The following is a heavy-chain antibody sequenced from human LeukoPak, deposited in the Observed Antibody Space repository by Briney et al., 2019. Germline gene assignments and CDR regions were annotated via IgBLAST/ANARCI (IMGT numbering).Heavy chain of an antibody. V-gene: IGHV4-34*01. D-gene: IGHD3-10*01. CDR2: INHSGST. CDR3: AREIWGSGTPFDY. J-gene: IGHJ4*02. Sequence: PSGTLSLTCAVYGGSFSGYYWSWIRQPPGKGLEWIGEINHSGSTNYNPSLKSRVTISVDTSKNQFSLKLSSVTAADTAVYYCAREIWGSGTPFDYWGQGTLVTVSS. CDR1: GGSFSGYY.